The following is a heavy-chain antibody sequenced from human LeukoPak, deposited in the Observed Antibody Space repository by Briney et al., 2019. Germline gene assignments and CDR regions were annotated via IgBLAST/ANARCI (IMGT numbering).Heavy chain of an antibody. J-gene: IGHJ4*02. V-gene: IGHV3-49*03. CDR2: ISGGTT. CDR3: SRGSGWLSVY. CDR1: GFTFGDYL. D-gene: IGHD6-19*01. Sequence: GGSLRLSCTASGFTFGDYLMSWFRQAPGKGLGWIGFISGGTTEYAASVKGRFTISRDDSTSIAYLQMNSLTTEDTAVYYCSRGSGWLSVYWGQGTLVTVSS.